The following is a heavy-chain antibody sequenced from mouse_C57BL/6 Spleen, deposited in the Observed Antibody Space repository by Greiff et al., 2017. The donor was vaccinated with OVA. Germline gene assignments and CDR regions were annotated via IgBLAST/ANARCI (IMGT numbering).Heavy chain of an antibody. CDR3: VRRNFDY. V-gene: IGHV1-15*01. CDR1: GYTFTDYE. J-gene: IGHJ2*01. CDR2: IDPETGGT. Sequence: QVQLKQSGAELVRPGASVTLSCKASGYTFTDYEMHWVKQTPVHGLEWIGAIDPETGGTAYNQKFKGKAILTADKSSSTAYMELRSLTSEDSAVYYSVRRNFDYWGKGTTLTVSS.